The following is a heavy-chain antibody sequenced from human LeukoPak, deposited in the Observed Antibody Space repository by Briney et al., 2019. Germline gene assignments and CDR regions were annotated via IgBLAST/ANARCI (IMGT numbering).Heavy chain of an antibody. CDR1: GFTFSSYS. V-gene: IGHV3-21*01. D-gene: IGHD3-16*01. J-gene: IGHJ4*02. CDR2: ISSSSSYI. Sequence: GGSLRLSCAASGFTFSSYSTNWVRQAPGKGLEWVSSISSSSSYIYYADSVKGRFTISRDNAKNSLYLQMNSLRAEDTAVYYCARGPDDYDYVWGSYLDYWGQGTLVTVSS. CDR3: ARGPDDYDYVWGSYLDY.